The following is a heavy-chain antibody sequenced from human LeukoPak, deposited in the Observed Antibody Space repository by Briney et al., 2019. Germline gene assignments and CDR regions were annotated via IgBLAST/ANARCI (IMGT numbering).Heavy chain of an antibody. Sequence: SGNTKYNPSLKSRVTMSVDTSKDQFFLKLTSVTAADTAVYYCARVRVVVVIVGMDVWGQGTTVTVSS. J-gene: IGHJ6*02. D-gene: IGHD3-22*01. V-gene: IGHV4-4*07. CDR2: SGNT. CDR3: ARVRVVVVIVGMDV.